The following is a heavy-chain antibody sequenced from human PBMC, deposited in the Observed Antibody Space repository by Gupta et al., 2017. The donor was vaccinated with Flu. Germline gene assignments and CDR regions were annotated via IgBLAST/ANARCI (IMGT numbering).Heavy chain of an antibody. J-gene: IGHJ1*01. D-gene: IGHD3-22*01. V-gene: IGHV3-21*02. CDR2: ITKHSNYI. Sequence: EIQLVESGGGLVKPGGSLRLSCAASGFTFSDYSMNWVRQAPGKGLEWVSSITKHSNYIYYADSVKGRFTISRDNAKNSLYLQMNSLRAADTAVYYCARASSHYFDSRGHWGQGTLVTVS. CDR1: GFTFSDYS. CDR3: ARASSHYFDSRGH.